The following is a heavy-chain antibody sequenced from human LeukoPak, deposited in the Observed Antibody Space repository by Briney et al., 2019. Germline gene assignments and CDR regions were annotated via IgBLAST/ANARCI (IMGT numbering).Heavy chain of an antibody. J-gene: IGHJ4*02. CDR2: IYYSGST. V-gene: IGHV4-30-4*01. Sequence: KTSETLSLTCTVSGGSISSGDYYWSWIRQPPGKGLEWIGYIYYSGSTYYNPSLKSRVTISVDTSKNQFSLKLSSVTAADTAVYYCARAGDGAYYDFWGGYSFDYWGQGTLVTVSS. CDR1: GGSISSGDYY. D-gene: IGHD3-3*01. CDR3: ARAGDGAYYDFWGGYSFDY.